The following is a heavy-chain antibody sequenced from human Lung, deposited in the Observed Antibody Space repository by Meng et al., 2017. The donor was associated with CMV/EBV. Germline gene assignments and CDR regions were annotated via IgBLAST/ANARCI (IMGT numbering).Heavy chain of an antibody. CDR3: ARGSYLAVEG. D-gene: IGHD2-21*01. V-gene: IGHV4-59*01. J-gene: IGHJ4*02. CDR1: GGSINSYY. CDR2: FYYRGNS. Sequence: QLPSRESGPGLVKPSETLSLTCTVSGGSINSYYWSWIRQPPGQGLEWLGYFYYRGNSNYNPSLKSRVTISVDTSKNLFSLNLTSVTAADAALYYCARGSYLAVEGWGLGTLVTVSS.